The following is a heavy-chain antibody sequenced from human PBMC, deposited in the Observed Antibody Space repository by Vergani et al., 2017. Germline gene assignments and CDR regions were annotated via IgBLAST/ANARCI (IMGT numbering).Heavy chain of an antibody. Sequence: QAQLQESGPGLVKPSETLSLTCAVSGYSISRGYYWGWIRHPPGKGLEWIGSINHSGSTYYNPSLKSRVTISVDTSKNQFSLKLSSVTAADTAVYYCARSLYCSGGSCLFDYWGQGTLVTVSS. CDR3: ARSLYCSGGSCLFDY. V-gene: IGHV4-38-2*01. CDR1: GYSISRGYY. J-gene: IGHJ4*02. D-gene: IGHD2-15*01. CDR2: INHSGST.